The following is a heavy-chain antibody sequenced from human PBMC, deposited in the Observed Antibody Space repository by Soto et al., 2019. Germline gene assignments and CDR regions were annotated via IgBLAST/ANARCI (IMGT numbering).Heavy chain of an antibody. CDR1: GGSIRGYY. CDR2: LYYGGNF. Sequence: SETLSLTCTVSGGSIRGYYLTWTRQPPGKGLEWIGYLYYGGNFNYNSSLKNRVTISVDPSKNQFSLKLTSVTAAATAVYYCAGARITTMVHDYWGRGTLVTVSS. D-gene: IGHD5-18*01. V-gene: IGHV4-59*01. CDR3: AGARITTMVHDY. J-gene: IGHJ4*02.